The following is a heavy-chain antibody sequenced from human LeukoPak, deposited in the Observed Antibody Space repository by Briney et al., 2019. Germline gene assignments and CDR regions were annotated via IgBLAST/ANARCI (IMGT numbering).Heavy chain of an antibody. Sequence: SETLSLTCTVSGGSISSYYWSWIRQPPGKGLEWIGYIYYSGSTNYNPSLKSRVTISVDTSKNQFSLKLSSATAADTAVYYCARAKGYSSGWAENWFDPWGQGTLVTVSS. V-gene: IGHV4-59*01. D-gene: IGHD6-19*01. J-gene: IGHJ5*02. CDR3: ARAKGYSSGWAENWFDP. CDR1: GGSISSYY. CDR2: IYYSGST.